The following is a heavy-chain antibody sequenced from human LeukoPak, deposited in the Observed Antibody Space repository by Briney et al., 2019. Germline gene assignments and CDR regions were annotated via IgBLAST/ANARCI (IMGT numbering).Heavy chain of an antibody. Sequence: PSQTLSLTCTVSDGSISSGSYYWSWIRQPAGKGLEWIGRIYTSGSTNYNPSLKSRVTISVDTSKNQFSLKLSSVTAADTAVYYCARGSGSFNDYWGRGTLVTVSS. CDR2: IYTSGST. CDR1: DGSISSGSYY. CDR3: ARGSGSFNDY. V-gene: IGHV4-61*02. D-gene: IGHD1-26*01. J-gene: IGHJ4*02.